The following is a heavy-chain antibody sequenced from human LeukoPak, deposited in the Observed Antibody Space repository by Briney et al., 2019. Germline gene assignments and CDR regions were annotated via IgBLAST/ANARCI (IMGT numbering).Heavy chain of an antibody. D-gene: IGHD6-19*01. V-gene: IGHV1-24*01. CDR3: ATAGVAVAGTYFDY. Sequence: GASVKVSCKVSGYTLTELSMRWVRQAPGKGLEWMGGFDPEDGETIYAQKFQGRVTMTEDTSTDTAYMELSSLRSEDTAVYYCATAGVAVAGTYFDYWGQGTLVTVSS. J-gene: IGHJ4*02. CDR2: FDPEDGET. CDR1: GYTLTELS.